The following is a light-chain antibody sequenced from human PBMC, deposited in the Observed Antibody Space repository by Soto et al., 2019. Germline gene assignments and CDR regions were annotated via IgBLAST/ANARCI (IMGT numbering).Light chain of an antibody. Sequence: DIQMTQSPSSLSASVGDRVTITCRASQSISNYLNWYQQRPGKAPKLLIYAASSLQSGVPSRFSGSGSGTDFTLTISSLQPEDFATYYCQQSYSTRWTCGQGTKVEIK. CDR3: QQSYSTRWT. CDR1: QSISNY. CDR2: AAS. V-gene: IGKV1-39*01. J-gene: IGKJ1*01.